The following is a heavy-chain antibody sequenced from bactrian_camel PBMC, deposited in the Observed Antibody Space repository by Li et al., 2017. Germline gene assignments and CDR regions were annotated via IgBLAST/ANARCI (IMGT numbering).Heavy chain of an antibody. Sequence: VQLVESGGGSVQSGGSLRLSCAYSGFTYTRYCMGWFRQAPGKEREGVATIDPDGGTSYADSVKGRFTITRDTAKRILYLQMSNLEPEDTAMYFCAADNSPYAMCTYDYWGQGTQVTVS. CDR1: GFTYTRYC. J-gene: IGHJ4*01. CDR2: IDPDGGT. D-gene: IGHD7*01. V-gene: IGHV3S26*01. CDR3: AADNSPYAMCTYDY.